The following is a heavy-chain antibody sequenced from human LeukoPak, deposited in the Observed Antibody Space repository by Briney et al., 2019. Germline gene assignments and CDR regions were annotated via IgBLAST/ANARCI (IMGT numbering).Heavy chain of an antibody. CDR2: ISYDGSNK. V-gene: IGHV3-30-3*01. CDR3: ASLGDRDY. CDR1: GFTFSSYA. D-gene: IGHD3-10*01. Sequence: GGSLRLSCAASGFTFSSYAMHRVRQAPGKGLEWVAVISYDGSNKYYADSVKGRFTISRDNSKNTLYLQMNSLRAEDTAVYYCASLGDRDYWGQGTLATVSS. J-gene: IGHJ4*02.